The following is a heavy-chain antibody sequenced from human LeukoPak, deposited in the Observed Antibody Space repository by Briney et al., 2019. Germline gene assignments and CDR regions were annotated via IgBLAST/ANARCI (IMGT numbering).Heavy chain of an antibody. D-gene: IGHD4-11*01. J-gene: IGHJ4*02. CDR1: GFTFSSYS. CDR3: ARGPTVTYFDY. Sequence: GGSLRHSCAASGFTFSSYSMNWVRQAPGKGLEWVSSISSSSSYIYYADSVKGRFTISRDNAKNSLYLQMNSLRAEDTAVYYCARGPTVTYFDYWGQGTLVTVSS. V-gene: IGHV3-21*01. CDR2: ISSSSSYI.